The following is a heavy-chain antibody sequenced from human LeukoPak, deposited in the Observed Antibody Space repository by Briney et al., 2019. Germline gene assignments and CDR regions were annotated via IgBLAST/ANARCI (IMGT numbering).Heavy chain of an antibody. CDR3: AKDQRVYCSGGSCYLFDY. V-gene: IGHV3-23*01. D-gene: IGHD2-15*01. CDR2: ISGSGGST. CDR1: GFTFSSYA. J-gene: IGHJ4*02. Sequence: GGSLRLSCAASGFTFSSYAMSWVRQAPGKGLEWVSAISGSGGSTYYADSVKGRFTISRDNSKNTLYLQMNSLRAEDTAVYYCAKDQRVYCSGGSCYLFDYWGQGTLVTVSS.